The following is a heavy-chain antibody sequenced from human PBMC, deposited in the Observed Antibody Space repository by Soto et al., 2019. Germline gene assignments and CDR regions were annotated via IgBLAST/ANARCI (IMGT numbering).Heavy chain of an antibody. CDR2: ISFDGNYK. CDR1: GFTFSSYG. CDR3: VKDNFHSGGYENWYFDL. D-gene: IGHD6-25*01. Sequence: QVQLVESGGGVVQPGRSLRLSCVGSGFTFSSYGMHWVRQAPGKGLEWVAVISFDGNYKYHADSLKGRFTISRDNPKNTPFMEMSSLRPEDTAVYYCVKDNFHSGGYENWYFDLWGRGTLVTVSS. V-gene: IGHV3-30*18. J-gene: IGHJ2*01.